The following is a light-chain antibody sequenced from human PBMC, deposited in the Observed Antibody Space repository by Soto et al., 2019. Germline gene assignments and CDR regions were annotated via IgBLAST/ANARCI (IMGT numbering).Light chain of an antibody. CDR2: SAS. CDR3: LQDNSFPLT. V-gene: IGKV1-6*01. Sequence: AIQMTQSPSSLSASVGDRVTITCRASQAIGSDLGWYQQKPGKAPKVLIYSASSLQSGVPSRVSGSGSGTDFTLTISNRQPEDFASYYCLQDNSFPLTFGGGTKVEMK. J-gene: IGKJ4*01. CDR1: QAIGSD.